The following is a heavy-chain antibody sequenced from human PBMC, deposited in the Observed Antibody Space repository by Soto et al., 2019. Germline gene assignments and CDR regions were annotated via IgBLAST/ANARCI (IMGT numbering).Heavy chain of an antibody. CDR2: ISYDGSNK. CDR3: AKEGTGTTSYYYGMDV. V-gene: IGHV3-30*18. Sequence: QVQLVESGGGVVQPGRSLRLSCAASGFTFSSYGMHWVRQAPGKGLEWVAVISYDGSNKYYADSVKGRFTISRDNSKNTLYLQMNSLRAEDTAVYYCAKEGTGTTSYYYGMDVWX. J-gene: IGHJ6*02. D-gene: IGHD1-7*01. CDR1: GFTFSSYG.